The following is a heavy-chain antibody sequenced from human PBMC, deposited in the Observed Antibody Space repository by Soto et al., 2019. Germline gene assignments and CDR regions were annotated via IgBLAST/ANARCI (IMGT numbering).Heavy chain of an antibody. J-gene: IGHJ3*02. CDR2: ISGSGGST. V-gene: IGHV3-23*01. CDR1: GFTFSSYA. D-gene: IGHD3-16*02. Sequence: GGSLRLSCAASGFTFSSYAMSWVRQAPGKGLEWVSAISGSGGSTYYADSVKGRFTISRDNSKNTLYLQMNSLRAEDTAVYYCAKDQMITFGGVIVSSSAFDIWGQGTMVTVSS. CDR3: AKDQMITFGGVIVSSSAFDI.